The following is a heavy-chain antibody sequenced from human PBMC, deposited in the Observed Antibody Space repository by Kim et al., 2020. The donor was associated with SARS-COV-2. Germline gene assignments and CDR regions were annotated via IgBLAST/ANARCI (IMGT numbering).Heavy chain of an antibody. J-gene: IGHJ6*02. V-gene: IGHV1-24*01. Sequence: EVGDPVHAQKFQGRVTMTADTSADTAYMELGRLRSDDTAVYYCARGFDMDVWGQGTSVTVSS. CDR2: EVGDP. CDR3: ARGFDMDV.